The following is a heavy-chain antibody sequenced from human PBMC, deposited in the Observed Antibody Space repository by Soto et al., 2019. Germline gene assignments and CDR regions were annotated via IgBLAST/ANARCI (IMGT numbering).Heavy chain of an antibody. CDR2: IYHSGTT. J-gene: IGHJ6*02. V-gene: IGHV4-4*02. CDR1: GDSITSTNW. Sequence: QVQLQESGPGLVKPSGTLSLTCGVSGDSITSTNWWSWVRQPPGRGLEWIGEIYHSGTTHYNPSLKSRITISQDESKNQFSLNLSSVTAADTAVYYCARLKGPGHYGLDVWGQGTTVSVFS. CDR3: ARLKGPGHYGLDV.